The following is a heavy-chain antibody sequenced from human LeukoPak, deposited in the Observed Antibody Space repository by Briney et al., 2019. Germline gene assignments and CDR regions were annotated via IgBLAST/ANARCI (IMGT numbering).Heavy chain of an antibody. CDR2: INHSGST. CDR3: ARQWLVSPLFDY. CDR1: NGFITSDNW. D-gene: IGHD6-19*01. Sequence: SSETLSLTCTVSNGFITSDNWWSWVRQSPGKGLEWIGEINHSGSTNYNPSLKSRVTISVDTSKNQLSLKLSSMTAADTAVYYCARQWLVSPLFDYWGQGTLVTVSS. V-gene: IGHV4-4*02. J-gene: IGHJ4*02.